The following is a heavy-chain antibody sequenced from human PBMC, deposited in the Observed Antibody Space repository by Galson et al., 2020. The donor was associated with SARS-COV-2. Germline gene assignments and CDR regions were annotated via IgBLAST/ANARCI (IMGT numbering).Heavy chain of an antibody. CDR2: ISSYNGNT. CDR1: GYTFTNYG. V-gene: IGHV1-18*01. Sequence: ASVKVSCKSSGYTFTNYGISWVRQAPGQGLEWMGWISSYNGNTNYAHKFQGRVSMTSDTSTSTAYMELRSLRSDDTAVYYCARFGATPYYDSWSGYFDYYYYAMDDWGQGTSVTVS. J-gene: IGHJ6*02. D-gene: IGHD3-3*01. CDR3: ARFGATPYYDSWSGYFDYYYYAMDD.